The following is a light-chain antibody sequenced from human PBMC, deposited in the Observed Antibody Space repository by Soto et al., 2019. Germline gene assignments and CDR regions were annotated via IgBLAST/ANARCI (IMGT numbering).Light chain of an antibody. CDR2: DVS. Sequence: QSALTQPRSVSGSPGQSVTISCTGTSRDVGGYNYVSWYQQHPGKAPKLMIYDVSKRPSGVPDRFSGSKSGNTASLTISGLQAQDEADYYCCSYAGSSYVFGTGTKLTVL. J-gene: IGLJ1*01. V-gene: IGLV2-11*01. CDR3: CSYAGSSYV. CDR1: SRDVGGYNY.